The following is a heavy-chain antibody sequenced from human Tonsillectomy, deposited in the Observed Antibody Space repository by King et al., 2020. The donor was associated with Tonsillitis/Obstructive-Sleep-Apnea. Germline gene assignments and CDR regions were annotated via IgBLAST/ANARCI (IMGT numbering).Heavy chain of an antibody. Sequence: VQLVESGGGLVQPGGSLRLSCAASGFTFSSYDMSWVRQAPGKGLEWVSAISGSGGSTYYADSVKGRFTISRDNSKNTLYLQMNSLRAEDTAVYYCAKGNYDSSGYYLNWFDPWGQGTLVTVSS. CDR3: AKGNYDSSGYYLNWFDP. CDR2: ISGSGGST. CDR1: GFTFSSYD. D-gene: IGHD3-22*01. V-gene: IGHV3-23*04. J-gene: IGHJ5*02.